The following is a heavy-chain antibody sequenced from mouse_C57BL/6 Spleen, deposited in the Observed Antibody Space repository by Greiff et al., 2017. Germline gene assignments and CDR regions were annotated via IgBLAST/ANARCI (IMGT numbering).Heavy chain of an antibody. D-gene: IGHD1-1*01. Sequence: QVQLQQPGAELVMPGASVKLSCKASGYTFTSYWMHWVKQRPGQGLEWIGEIDPSASYTNYNQKFKGKSTLTVDKSSSTAYMQLSSLTSEDSAVYYCARGGYGGSSSWFAYWGQGTMVTVSA. CDR2: IDPSASYT. CDR3: ARGGYGGSSSWFAY. CDR1: GYTFTSYW. V-gene: IGHV1-69*01. J-gene: IGHJ3*01.